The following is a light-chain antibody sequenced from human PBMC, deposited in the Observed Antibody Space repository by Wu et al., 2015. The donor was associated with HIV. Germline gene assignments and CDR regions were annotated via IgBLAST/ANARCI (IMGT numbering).Light chain of an antibody. CDR2: GAS. Sequence: EIVLTQSPDTLSLSPGERATLSCRASQIVSSSYLAWYQQKPGQAPRLLIYGASSLATGIPDRFSGGGSGTDLTLTISRLEPEDFAVYYCQQYYYSPRTFGQGTKVEIK. V-gene: IGKV3-20*01. CDR3: QQYYYSPRT. J-gene: IGKJ1*01. CDR1: QIVSSSY.